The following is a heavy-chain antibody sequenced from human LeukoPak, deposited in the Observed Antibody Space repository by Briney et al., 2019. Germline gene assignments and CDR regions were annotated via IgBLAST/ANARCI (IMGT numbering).Heavy chain of an antibody. CDR1: GGSISSSSYY. CDR2: IYYSGSN. V-gene: IGHV4-39*01. CDR3: ARGWPYPPQNYYGSGSYYNPFDY. Sequence: SETLSLPCTVSGGSISSSSYYWGWIRRPPGKGLEWIGSIYYSGSNYYNPSLKSRVTISVDTSKNQFSLKLSSVTAADTAVYYCARGWPYPPQNYYGSGSYYNPFDYWGQGTLITVSS. D-gene: IGHD3-10*01. J-gene: IGHJ4*02.